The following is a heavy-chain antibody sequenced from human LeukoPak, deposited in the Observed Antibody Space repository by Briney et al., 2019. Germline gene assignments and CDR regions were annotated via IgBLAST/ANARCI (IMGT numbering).Heavy chain of an antibody. CDR2: IKQDGSEK. CDR3: ARPRYCSNTNCYVDY. J-gene: IGHJ4*02. CDR1: GFTFSTYW. D-gene: IGHD2-2*01. Sequence: GGSLRLSCAASGFTFSTYWMSWVRQAPGKGLEWVANIKQDGSEKHYVDSVKGRFTISRDNAENSLYLQMNSLRAEDTAVYYCARPRYCSNTNCYVDYWGQGILVTVSS. V-gene: IGHV3-7*01.